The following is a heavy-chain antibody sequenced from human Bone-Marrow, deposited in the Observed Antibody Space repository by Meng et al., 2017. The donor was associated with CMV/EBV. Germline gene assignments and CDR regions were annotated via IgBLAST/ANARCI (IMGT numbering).Heavy chain of an antibody. V-gene: IGHV3-9*01. D-gene: IGHD5-24*01. J-gene: IGHJ6*02. CDR3: AKGLEMAYYYYGMDV. CDR2: ISWYSGSI. Sequence: GGSLRLSCAAPGFTFDDYAMHWVRQAPGKGLEWVSGISWYSGSIGYADSVKGRFTNPRDNAKNSLYRQMNSLRAEDTTLYYCAKGLEMAYYYYGMDVWGQGTTVTFYS. CDR1: GFTFDDYA.